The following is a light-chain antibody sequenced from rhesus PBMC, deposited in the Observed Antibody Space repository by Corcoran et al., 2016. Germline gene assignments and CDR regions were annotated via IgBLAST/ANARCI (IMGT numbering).Light chain of an antibody. CDR2: SAN. CDR1: QGISSY. Sequence: DIQMSQSPSSLSASVGDRVTITCRVSQGISSYLNWYQQKPGKAPKLLIYSANSLASGVPSRFSGRGSGTDFTLTISSLQPEDFATYYCKQGNSNPWTFGQGTKVEIK. J-gene: IGKJ1*01. V-gene: IGKV1-32*02. CDR3: KQGNSNPWT.